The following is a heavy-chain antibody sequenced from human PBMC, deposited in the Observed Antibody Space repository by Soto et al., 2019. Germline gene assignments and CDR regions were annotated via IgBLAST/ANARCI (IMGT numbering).Heavy chain of an antibody. D-gene: IGHD6-19*01. CDR3: ARMICGAVAWYFDL. J-gene: IGHJ2*01. CDR1: GGSFSGYF. CDR2: INHSGNT. Sequence: QVQLQQWGAGLLKPSETLSLTGGVYGGSFSGYFWSWIRQPPGKGLEWIGEINHSGNTNYNPSLKSRVTISIDTSKNQFSLKLSSVTAADTAVYYCARMICGAVAWYFDLWGRGTLVTVSS. V-gene: IGHV4-34*01.